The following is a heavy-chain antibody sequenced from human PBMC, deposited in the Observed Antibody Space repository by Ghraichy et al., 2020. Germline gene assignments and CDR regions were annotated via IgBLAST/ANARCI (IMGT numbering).Heavy chain of an antibody. D-gene: IGHD4-17*01. CDR2: INHSGST. V-gene: IGHV4-34*01. Sequence: SQTLSLTCAVYGGSFSGYYWSWIRQPPGKGLEWIGEINHSGSTNYNPSLKSRVTISVDTSKNQFSLKLSSVTAADTAVYYCARGRYNYGDYVATRNFDYWGQGTLVTVSS. CDR1: GGSFSGYY. CDR3: ARGRYNYGDYVATRNFDY. J-gene: IGHJ4*02.